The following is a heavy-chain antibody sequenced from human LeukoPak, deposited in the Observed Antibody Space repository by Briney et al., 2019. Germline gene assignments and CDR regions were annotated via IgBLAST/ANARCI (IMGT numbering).Heavy chain of an antibody. CDR2: ISWNSGSI. J-gene: IGHJ6*02. CDR1: GFTFDDYA. D-gene: IGHD3-10*01. Sequence: TGGSLRLSCAASGFTFDDYAMHWVRQAPGKGLEWVSGISWNSGSIGYADSVKGRFTISRDNAKSSLYLQMNSLRAEDTALYYCAKDGLWFGELLPGYGMDVWGQGTTVTVSS. CDR3: AKDGLWFGELLPGYGMDV. V-gene: IGHV3-9*01.